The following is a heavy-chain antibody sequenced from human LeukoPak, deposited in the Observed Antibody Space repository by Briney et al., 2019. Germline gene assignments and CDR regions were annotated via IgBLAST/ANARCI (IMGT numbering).Heavy chain of an antibody. CDR3: ARAGGDGYNTNWFDP. CDR1: GGTFSSYA. CDR2: IIPIFGTA. J-gene: IGHJ5*02. Sequence: GASVKVSCKASGGTFSSYAISWVRQAPGQGLEWMGGIIPIFGTANYAQKFQGRVTITTDESTSTAYMELSSLRSEDTAVYYCARAGGDGYNTNWFDPWGQGTLVTVSS. D-gene: IGHD5-24*01. V-gene: IGHV1-69*05.